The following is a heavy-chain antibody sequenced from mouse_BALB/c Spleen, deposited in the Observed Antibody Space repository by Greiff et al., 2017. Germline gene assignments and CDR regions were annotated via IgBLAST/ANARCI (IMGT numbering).Heavy chain of an antibody. V-gene: IGHV1S22*01. D-gene: IGHD3-3*01. J-gene: IGHJ4*01. CDR1: GYTFTSYW. CDR2: IYPGSGST. Sequence: LKQPGSELVRPGASVKLSCKASGYTFTSYWMHWVKQRHGQGLEWIGNIYPGSGSTNYDEKFKSKGTLTVDTSSSTAYMHLSSLTSEDSAVYYCTRGPHYYAMDYWGQGTSVTVSS. CDR3: TRGPHYYAMDY.